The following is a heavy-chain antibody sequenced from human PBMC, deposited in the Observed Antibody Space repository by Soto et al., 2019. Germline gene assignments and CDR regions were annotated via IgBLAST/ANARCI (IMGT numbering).Heavy chain of an antibody. D-gene: IGHD6-19*01. J-gene: IGHJ4*02. Sequence: QVQLVQSGAEVKKPRSSVKVSCKASGGTFSSYAISWVRQAPGQGLEWMGGIIPIFGTANYAQKFQGRVTITADESTSTAYMELSSLRSEDTAVYYCARGAKQWLRRMDHLDYWGQGTLVTVSS. CDR1: GGTFSSYA. V-gene: IGHV1-69*01. CDR2: IIPIFGTA. CDR3: ARGAKQWLRRMDHLDY.